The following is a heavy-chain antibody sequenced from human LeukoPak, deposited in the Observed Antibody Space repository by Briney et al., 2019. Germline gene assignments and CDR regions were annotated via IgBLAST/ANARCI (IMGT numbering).Heavy chain of an antibody. V-gene: IGHV3-23*01. J-gene: IGHJ2*01. CDR2: VSGSGGST. CDR3: AKTLRESSGREYFDL. D-gene: IGHD6-19*01. Sequence: PGGSLRLSCAASAFTFSSYAMSWVRQAPGKGLEWVSVVSGSGGSTYYADSVKGRFTISRDNSKNTLYLQMNSLRAEDTAVYYCAKTLRESSGREYFDLWGRGTLVTVSS. CDR1: AFTFSSYA.